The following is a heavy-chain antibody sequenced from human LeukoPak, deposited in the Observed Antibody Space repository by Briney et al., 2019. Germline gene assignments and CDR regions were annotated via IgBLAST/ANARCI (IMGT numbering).Heavy chain of an antibody. CDR3: ARDEYSSGWYEWGY. CDR2: ISSSSSYI. Sequence: GGSLRLSCAASGFTFSSYSMNWVRQAPGKGLEWVSSISSSSSYIYYADSVKGRFTISRDNAKNSLYLQINSLRAEDTAVYNCARDEYSSGWYEWGYWGQGTLVTVSS. CDR1: GFTFSSYS. V-gene: IGHV3-21*01. J-gene: IGHJ4*02. D-gene: IGHD6-19*01.